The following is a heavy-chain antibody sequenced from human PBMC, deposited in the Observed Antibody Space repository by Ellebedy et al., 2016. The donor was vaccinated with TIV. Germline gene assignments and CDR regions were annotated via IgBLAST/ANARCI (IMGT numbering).Heavy chain of an antibody. Sequence: MPSETLSLTCAVYGGSFSGYSWSWIRQSPGKGLEWIGEINHSGSTNYNPSLKSRVTISVDTSKNQFSLKLSSVTAADTAVYYCARSSGWDRFDYWGQGTLVTVSS. CDR2: INHSGST. CDR3: ARSSGWDRFDY. V-gene: IGHV4-34*01. CDR1: GGSFSGYS. D-gene: IGHD6-19*01. J-gene: IGHJ4*02.